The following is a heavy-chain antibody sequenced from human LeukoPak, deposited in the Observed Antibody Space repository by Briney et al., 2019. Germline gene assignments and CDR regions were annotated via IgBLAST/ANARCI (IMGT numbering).Heavy chain of an antibody. D-gene: IGHD5-18*01. CDR1: GFPFTNAW. CDR2: IKGKADDGTT. Sequence: GRSLRLSCAASGFPFTNAWMSWVRQPPGRGLEWVGRIKGKADDGTTDYAAPVKGRFTISRDDSKNTLYLQMNSLRTEDTAVYYCTTEMDTAIYYWGQGTLVTVSS. J-gene: IGHJ4*02. CDR3: TTEMDTAIYY. V-gene: IGHV3-15*01.